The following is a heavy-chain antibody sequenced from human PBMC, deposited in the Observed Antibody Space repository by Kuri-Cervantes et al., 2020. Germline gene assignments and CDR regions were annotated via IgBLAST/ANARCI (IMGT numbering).Heavy chain of an antibody. CDR1: GFTVSSNY. D-gene: IGHD2-15*01. Sequence: GGSLRLSCAASGFTVSSNYMSWVRQAPGKGLEWVSYISSSSSTIYYADSVKGRFTISRDNAKNSLYLQMNSLRDEDTAVYYCARGAYCSGGSCYSRDYYGMDVWGQGTTVTVSS. CDR2: ISSSSSTI. V-gene: IGHV3-48*02. CDR3: ARGAYCSGGSCYSRDYYGMDV. J-gene: IGHJ6*02.